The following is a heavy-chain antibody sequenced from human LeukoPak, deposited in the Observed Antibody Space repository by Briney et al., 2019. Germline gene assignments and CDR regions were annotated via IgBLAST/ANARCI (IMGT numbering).Heavy chain of an antibody. CDR1: GFTFSDYW. CDR2: IKYHGSDE. Sequence: GGSLRLSCAASGFTFSDYWMSWVRQAPGKGLEWVGNIKYHGSDEHYVDSVRGRFTISRDNAKNSLFLQMNSLRAEDTAVYYCARIGGSGTYWDYWGQGTLVTVSS. J-gene: IGHJ4*02. V-gene: IGHV3-7*01. D-gene: IGHD3-10*01. CDR3: ARIGGSGTYWDY.